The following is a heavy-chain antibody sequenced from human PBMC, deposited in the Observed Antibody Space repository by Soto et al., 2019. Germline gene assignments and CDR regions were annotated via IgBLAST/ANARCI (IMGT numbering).Heavy chain of an antibody. CDR1: GVSINTYY. J-gene: IGHJ5*01. D-gene: IGHD6-19*01. Sequence: PSETLSLTCTVSGVSINTYYWTWMRQPPGKELEWIGYIHYTGRTNKNPSLKSRVTMSVDTSKNQFSLKLNSVTAADTAVYYCARNLAGRGFFHPWGQGTPVTVSS. V-gene: IGHV4-59*01. CDR3: ARNLAGRGFFHP. CDR2: IHYTGRT.